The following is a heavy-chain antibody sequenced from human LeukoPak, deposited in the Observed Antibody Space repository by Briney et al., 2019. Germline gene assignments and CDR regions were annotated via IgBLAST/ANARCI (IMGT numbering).Heavy chain of an antibody. D-gene: IGHD4/OR15-4a*01. CDR2: IIPIFGTA. V-gene: IGHV1-69*05. CDR1: GGTFSSYA. J-gene: IGHJ4*02. Sequence: SVKVSCKASGGTFSSYAISWVRQAPGQGLEWMGRIIPIFGTANYAQKFQGRVTITTDESTSTAYMELSSLRSEDTAVYYCARDGGSDYGYPFDYWGQGTLVTVSS. CDR3: ARDGGSDYGYPFDY.